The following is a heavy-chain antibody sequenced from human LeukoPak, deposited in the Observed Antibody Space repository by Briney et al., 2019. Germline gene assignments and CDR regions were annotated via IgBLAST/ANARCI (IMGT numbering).Heavy chain of an antibody. CDR1: GITLSNYG. CDR2: ISDRGSRT. D-gene: IGHD3-22*01. CDR3: AKRGVVIRVILVGFHKEAYYFDS. Sequence: GGSLRLSCAVSGITLSNYGMSWVRQAPGKGLEWVAGISDRGSRTNYADSVKGRFTVSTDHPKNTLYLQMNSLRAEDTAVYFCAKRGVVIRVILVGFHKEAYYFDSWGQGTLVTVSS. V-gene: IGHV3-23*01. J-gene: IGHJ4*02.